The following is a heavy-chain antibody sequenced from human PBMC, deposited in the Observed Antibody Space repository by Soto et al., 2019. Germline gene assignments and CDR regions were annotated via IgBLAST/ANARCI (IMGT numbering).Heavy chain of an antibody. Sequence: PGGSLRLSCVASGFIVSSNQMSWVRQAPGEGLEWVSVIYSGHTTYYADSVEGRFTISRDDSKNTLYLQMNSLRVEDTAVYYCVRGPSDHKLRLVEWPYGDYWGQGALVTVSS. J-gene: IGHJ4*02. CDR3: VRGPSDHKLRLVEWPYGDY. D-gene: IGHD3-3*01. V-gene: IGHV3-53*01. CDR1: GFIVSSNQ. CDR2: IYSGHTT.